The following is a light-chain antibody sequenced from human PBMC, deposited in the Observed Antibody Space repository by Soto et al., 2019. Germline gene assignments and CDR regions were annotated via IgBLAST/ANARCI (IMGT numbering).Light chain of an antibody. CDR3: SSFTNSGTVV. Sequence: QSALTQPASVSGCPGQSITISCTGTSSDVGGHNYVSWYQQHPGKAPKNMIYEVNNGPSGVSDRFSGSKSGNTASLTISGLQAEYEAYYYCSSFTNSGTVVFGGGTKVTVL. V-gene: IGLV2-14*01. J-gene: IGLJ2*01. CDR1: SSDVGGHNY. CDR2: EVN.